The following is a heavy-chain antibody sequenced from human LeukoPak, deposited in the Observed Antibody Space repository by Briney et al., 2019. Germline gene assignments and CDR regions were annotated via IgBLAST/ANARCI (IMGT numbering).Heavy chain of an antibody. CDR2: ISSSGSTI. CDR3: AKDYTAAENYESRGYYYY. J-gene: IGHJ4*02. V-gene: IGHV3-11*01. D-gene: IGHD3-22*01. CDR1: GFTFSDYY. Sequence: GGSLRLSCAASGFTFSDYYMGWIRQAPGKGLEWVSYISSSGSTIYYADSVKGRFTISRDNSKNTLYLQMNSLRAEDAAVYYCAKDYTAAENYESRGYYYYWGEGTMVTVSS.